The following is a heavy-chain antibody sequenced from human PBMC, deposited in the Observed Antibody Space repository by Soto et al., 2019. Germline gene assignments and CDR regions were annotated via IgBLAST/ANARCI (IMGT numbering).Heavy chain of an antibody. D-gene: IGHD3-10*01. Sequence: QVQLVESGGGVVQPGRSLRLSCAASGFTFSSYGMHWVRQAPGKGLEWVAVISYEGSNKYYADSVKGRFTISRDNSKNTLYLQMNSLRAEDTAVYYCAKGEGYYGSGVMDVWGQGTTVTVSS. CDR3: AKGEGYYGSGVMDV. V-gene: IGHV3-30*18. CDR1: GFTFSSYG. J-gene: IGHJ6*02. CDR2: ISYEGSNK.